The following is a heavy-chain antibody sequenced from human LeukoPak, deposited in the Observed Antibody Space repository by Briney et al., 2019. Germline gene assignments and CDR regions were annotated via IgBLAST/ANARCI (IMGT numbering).Heavy chain of an antibody. V-gene: IGHV3-23*01. J-gene: IGHJ4*02. Sequence: GGSLRLSCALSGFIFSTNGMNWVRQSPGRGREWLATIAGGDESTYYADSVKGRFAISRDNSKNTVFLHMNSLRVEDTAVYYCARGVYWSLDYWGQGTPVTVSS. CDR1: GFIFSTNG. CDR2: IAGGDEST. CDR3: ARGVYWSLDY. D-gene: IGHD1-1*01.